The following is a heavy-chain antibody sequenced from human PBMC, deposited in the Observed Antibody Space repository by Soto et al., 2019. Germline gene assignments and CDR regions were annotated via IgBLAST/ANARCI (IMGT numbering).Heavy chain of an antibody. V-gene: IGHV3-48*01. Sequence: EVQLVESGGGLVQPGGSLRLYCAASGFTFSSYSMNWVRQAPGKGLEWVSYISSSSSTIYYADSVKGRFTISRDNAKNSLYLQMNSLRAEDTAVYYCGREEGLLNWFDSWGQGTLVTVSS. CDR3: GREEGLLNWFDS. CDR2: ISSSSSTI. CDR1: GFTFSSYS. D-gene: IGHD1-26*01. J-gene: IGHJ5*01.